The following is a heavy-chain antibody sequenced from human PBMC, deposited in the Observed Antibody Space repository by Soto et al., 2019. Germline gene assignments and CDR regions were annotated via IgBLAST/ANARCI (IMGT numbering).Heavy chain of an antibody. J-gene: IGHJ5*02. CDR2: IIPIFGTA. Sequence: SVKVSCKASGGTFSSYAISWVRQAPGQGLEWMGGIIPIFGTANYAQKFQGRVTITADKSTSTAYMELSSLRSEDTAVYYCAREAAAGTENWFDPWGQGTLVTVSS. CDR3: AREAAAGTENWFDP. CDR1: GGTFSSYA. D-gene: IGHD6-13*01. V-gene: IGHV1-69*06.